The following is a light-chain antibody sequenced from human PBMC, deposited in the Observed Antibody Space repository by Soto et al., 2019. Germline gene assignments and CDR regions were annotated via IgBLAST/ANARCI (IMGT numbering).Light chain of an antibody. CDR3: QQYNSYSYT. Sequence: DIQMTQSPSTLSASVGDRVTITCRASQSISSWLAWYQQKPGKAPKLLIYDASSLESGVPSRFSGSGSGTEINLTISILQPDDFATYYCQQYNSYSYTFGQGTKLEIK. CDR1: QSISSW. J-gene: IGKJ2*01. V-gene: IGKV1-5*01. CDR2: DAS.